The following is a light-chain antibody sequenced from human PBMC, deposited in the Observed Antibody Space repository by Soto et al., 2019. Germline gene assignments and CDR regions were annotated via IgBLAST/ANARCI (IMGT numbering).Light chain of an antibody. CDR3: SSHGGSNNPYV. CDR2: DVT. J-gene: IGLJ1*01. V-gene: IGLV2-8*01. Sequence: QSARTQPPSASGSPGHSVAGSCTGTSSDIGGYNFVSWYQQHPGKAPKLMIYDVTKRPSGVPDRFSGSKSGNTATLIVSGLQAEDEADYYCSSHGGSNNPYVFGPATKLTVL. CDR1: SSDIGGYNF.